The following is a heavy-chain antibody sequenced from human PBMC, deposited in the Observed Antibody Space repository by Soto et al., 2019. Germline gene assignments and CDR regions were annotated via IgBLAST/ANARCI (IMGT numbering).Heavy chain of an antibody. CDR1: GGSISSYY. V-gene: IGHV4-59*01. D-gene: IGHD2-2*02. CDR2: IYYSGST. Sequence: SETLSLTCTVSGGSISSYYWSWIRQPPGKGLEWIGYIYYSGSTNYNPSLKSRVTISVDTSKNQFSLKLSSVTAADTAVYYCARLEYLSDWFDPWGQGTLVTVSS. J-gene: IGHJ5*02. CDR3: ARLEYLSDWFDP.